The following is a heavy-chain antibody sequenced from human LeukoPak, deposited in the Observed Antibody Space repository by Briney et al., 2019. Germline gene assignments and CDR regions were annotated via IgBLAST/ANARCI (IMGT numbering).Heavy chain of an antibody. CDR2: LSDGGVDK. Sequence: GTSLRLSCAASGFTFSNYGMHWVRQAPGKGLEWVAVLSDGGVDKSYTDSVRGRFTISRDNAKNSLYLQMNSLRAEDTAVYYCAGAAPLDYWGQGTLVTVSS. D-gene: IGHD6-6*01. J-gene: IGHJ4*02. CDR1: GFTFSNYG. V-gene: IGHV3-30*03. CDR3: AGAAPLDY.